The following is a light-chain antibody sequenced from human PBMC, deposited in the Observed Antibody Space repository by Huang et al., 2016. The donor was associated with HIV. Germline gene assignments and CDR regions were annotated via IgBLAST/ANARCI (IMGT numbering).Light chain of an antibody. CDR3: MQPLQHPWT. Sequence: DIVMTQSPLSLPVTPGAPASISCMSSQSLLQRNGHNYVNWFVQKPGHSPQLLIYLGSNRASGVPDRFTGSGSGTDFTLKISRVEAEDVGVYYCMQPLQHPWTLGQGTRVEIK. CDR2: LGS. CDR1: QSLLQRNGHNY. V-gene: IGKV2-28*01. J-gene: IGKJ1*01.